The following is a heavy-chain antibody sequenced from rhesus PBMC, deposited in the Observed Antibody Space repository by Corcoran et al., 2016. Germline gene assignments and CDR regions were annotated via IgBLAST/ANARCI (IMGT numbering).Heavy chain of an antibody. CDR3: ARGKGLFDD. Sequence: QVQLQQWGEGLVKPSETLSLTCAVYGGSISGYYYWCWIRQPPGKGLEWIGYIYGNSASTNYKPSLKNRVTSSKDTSKNQFSLKLSSVTAADTAVYYCARGKGLFDDWGQGVLVTVSS. V-gene: IGHV4-73*01. CDR2: IYGNSAST. D-gene: IGHD3-28*01. CDR1: GGSISGYYY. J-gene: IGHJ4*01.